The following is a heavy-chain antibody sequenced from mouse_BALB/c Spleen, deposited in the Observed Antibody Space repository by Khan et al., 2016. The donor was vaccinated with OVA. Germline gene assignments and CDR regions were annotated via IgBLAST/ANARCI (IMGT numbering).Heavy chain of an antibody. CDR3: ARDGYSPWFAY. J-gene: IGHJ3*01. CDR1: AFNIKDYY. D-gene: IGHD2-3*01. CDR2: IDPENGDT. V-gene: IGHV14-1*02. Sequence: VQLQQSGPELVRPGALVKLSCKASAFNIKDYYIHWVKQKPEQGLEWIGWIDPENGDTISDPKFQGKASMTADTSSNTAYLQLNSLTSEDTAVYYCARDGYSPWFAYWGQGTLVTVSA.